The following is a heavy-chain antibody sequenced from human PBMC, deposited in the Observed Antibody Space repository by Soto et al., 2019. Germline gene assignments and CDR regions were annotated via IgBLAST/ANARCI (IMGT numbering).Heavy chain of an antibody. CDR1: GGSINNYY. J-gene: IGHJ4*02. V-gene: IGHV4-59*01. CDR3: ARVIRSSWYFDF. CDR2: VYYSGST. D-gene: IGHD6-13*01. Sequence: SETLSLTCTVSGGSINNYYWSWIRQPPGKGLEWLGYVYYSGSTKYNPSLESRVTISVDTSKNQFSLKLISVTAADTAVYYCARVIRSSWYFDFWGQGTQVTVLL.